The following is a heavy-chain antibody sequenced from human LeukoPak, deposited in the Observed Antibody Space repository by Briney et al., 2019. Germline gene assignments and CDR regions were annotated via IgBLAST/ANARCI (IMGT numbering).Heavy chain of an antibody. CDR1: GGSISSYY. D-gene: IGHD3-22*01. CDR3: ARQSISGSPLSYFDY. V-gene: IGHV4-59*01. CDR2: IYDSGST. Sequence: SSETLSLTCTVSGGSISSYYWSWIRQPPGKGLEWIGNIYDSGSTNYNPSLKSRVTISVDTSKNQCTLKLSSVTAADTAVYYCARQSISGSPLSYFDYWGQGTLVNVSS. J-gene: IGHJ4*02.